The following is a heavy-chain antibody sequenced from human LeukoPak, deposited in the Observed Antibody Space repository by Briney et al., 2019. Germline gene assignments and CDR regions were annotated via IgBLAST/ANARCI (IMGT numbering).Heavy chain of an antibody. V-gene: IGHV1-69*01. CDR3: ARGSGRRVAAAGYYFDY. CDR1: GGTFSSYA. CDR2: IIPIFGTA. D-gene: IGHD6-13*01. Sequence: SVKVSCKASGGTFSSYAISWVRQAPGQGLERMGGIIPIFGTANYAQKFQGRVTITADESTSTAYMELSSLRSEDTAVYYCARGSGRRVAAAGYYFDYWGQGTLVTVSS. J-gene: IGHJ4*02.